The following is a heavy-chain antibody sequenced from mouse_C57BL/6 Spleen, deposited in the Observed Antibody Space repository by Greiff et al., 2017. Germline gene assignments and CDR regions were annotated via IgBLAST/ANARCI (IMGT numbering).Heavy chain of an antibody. CDR2: INPGSGGT. J-gene: IGHJ2*01. D-gene: IGHD1-1*01. CDR1: GYAFTNYL. Sequence: QVQLQQSGAELVRPGTSVKVSCKASGYAFTNYLIEWVKQRPGQGLEWIGVINPGSGGTNYNEKFKGKATLTADKSSSTAYMQLSSLTSEDSAVYFCARCLLLRSFDYGGQGTTLTVSS. CDR3: ARCLLLRSFDY. V-gene: IGHV1-54*01.